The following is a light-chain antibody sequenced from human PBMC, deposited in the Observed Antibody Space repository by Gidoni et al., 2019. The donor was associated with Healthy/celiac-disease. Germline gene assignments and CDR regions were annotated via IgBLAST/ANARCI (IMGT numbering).Light chain of an antibody. CDR2: DAS. CDR3: QQRSNWPPRT. V-gene: IGKV3-11*01. Sequence: EIVLTQSPATLSLSPGERATLSCSASQSVSSYLAWYQQKPGQAPRLLIYDASNRATGIPARFSGSGSGTDFTLTISSLEPEDFALYYCQQRSNWPPRTFXXXTKLEIK. J-gene: IGKJ2*02. CDR1: QSVSSY.